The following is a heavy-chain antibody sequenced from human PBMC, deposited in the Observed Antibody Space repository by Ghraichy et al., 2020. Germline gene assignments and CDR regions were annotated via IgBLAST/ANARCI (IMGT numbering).Heavy chain of an antibody. D-gene: IGHD2-2*01. Sequence: ASVKVSCKASGYTFTSYDINWVRQATGQGLEWMGWMNPNSGNTGYAQKFQGRVTMTRNTSISTAYMELSSLRSEDTAVYYCARGWPVSVPAARTPFYYYGMDVWGQGTTVTVSS. CDR3: ARGWPVSVPAARTPFYYYGMDV. V-gene: IGHV1-8*01. CDR1: GYTFTSYD. CDR2: MNPNSGNT. J-gene: IGHJ6*02.